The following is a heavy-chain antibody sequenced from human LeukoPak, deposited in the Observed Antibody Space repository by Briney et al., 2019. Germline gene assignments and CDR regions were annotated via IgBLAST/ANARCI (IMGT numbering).Heavy chain of an antibody. CDR1: GFTFSSYS. CDR3: ARLGITRGYGMDV. J-gene: IGHJ6*02. CDR2: ISSSSSTI. V-gene: IGHV3-48*01. D-gene: IGHD1-14*01. Sequence: GGSLRLSCAASGFTFSSYSMNWVRQAPGKGLEWVSYISSSSSTIYYADSVKGRFTISRDNAKNSLYLQMNSLRAEDTAVYYCARLGITRGYGMDVWGQGTTVTVSS.